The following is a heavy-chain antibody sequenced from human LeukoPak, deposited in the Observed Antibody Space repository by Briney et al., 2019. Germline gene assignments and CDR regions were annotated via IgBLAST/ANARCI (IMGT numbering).Heavy chain of an antibody. Sequence: PSETLSLTCAVYGGSFSGYYWSWIRQPPGKGLEWIGEINHRGSTNYNPSLKSRVTISVDTSKNQFSLKLSSVTAADTAVYYCACETDSSCNWGQGTLVTVSS. V-gene: IGHV4-34*01. CDR1: GGSFSGYY. D-gene: IGHD2-15*01. CDR2: INHRGST. J-gene: IGHJ4*02. CDR3: ACETDSSCN.